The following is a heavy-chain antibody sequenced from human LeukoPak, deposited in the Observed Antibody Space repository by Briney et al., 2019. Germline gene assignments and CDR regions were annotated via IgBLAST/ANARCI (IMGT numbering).Heavy chain of an antibody. V-gene: IGHV4-39*07. CDR3: ARVFYSDSSAYHNYFDY. D-gene: IGHD3-22*01. J-gene: IGHJ4*02. CDR1: GGSISSSSYY. CDR2: LSYTGST. Sequence: SETLSLTCTVSGGSISSSSYYWGWIRQPPGEGLEWIATLSYTGSTYHNPSLKSRVTISVDTSKNQFSLKLSSVTAADTAVYYCARVFYSDSSAYHNYFDYWGQGTLVTVSS.